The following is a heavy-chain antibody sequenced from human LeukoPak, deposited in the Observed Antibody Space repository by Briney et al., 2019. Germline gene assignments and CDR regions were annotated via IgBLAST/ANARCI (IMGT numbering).Heavy chain of an antibody. CDR1: GGSISSYY. Sequence: SETLSLTCTVSGGSISSYYWTWIRQPPGKGLEWIGYIYYSGSTNYNPSLKSRVTISVDTSKNQFSLKLSSVTAADTAVYYCARLGAGPTYYDFWSGYSSFYFDYWGQGTLVTVSS. CDR2: IYYSGST. V-gene: IGHV4-59*01. CDR3: ARLGAGPTYYDFWSGYSSFYFDY. J-gene: IGHJ4*02. D-gene: IGHD3-3*01.